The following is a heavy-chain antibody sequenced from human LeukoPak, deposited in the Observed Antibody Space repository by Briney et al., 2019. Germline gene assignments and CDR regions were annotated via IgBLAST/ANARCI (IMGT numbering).Heavy chain of an antibody. CDR1: GFTLDDYA. CDR2: ISWNSGSI. Sequence: GRSLRLSCAASGFTLDDYAMHWVRQAPGKGLEWVSGISWNSGSIGYADSVKGRFTISRDNAKNSLYLQMNSPRAEDTALYYCAKGLGYCSGGSCYPDYWGQGTLVTVSS. J-gene: IGHJ4*02. D-gene: IGHD2-15*01. V-gene: IGHV3-9*01. CDR3: AKGLGYCSGGSCYPDY.